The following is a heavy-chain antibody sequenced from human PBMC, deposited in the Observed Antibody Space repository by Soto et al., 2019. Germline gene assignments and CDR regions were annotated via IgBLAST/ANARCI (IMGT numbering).Heavy chain of an antibody. J-gene: IGHJ6*02. CDR2: IYYSGST. Sequence: SEALSHTSTCSGGAISSSSYYWGWIRQPPGKGLEWIGSIYYSGSTYYNPSLKSRVTISVDTSKNQFSLKLSSVTAADTAVYYCASVGATYYGMDVWGQGT. D-gene: IGHD1-26*01. CDR1: GGAISSSSYY. V-gene: IGHV4-39*01. CDR3: ASVGATYYGMDV.